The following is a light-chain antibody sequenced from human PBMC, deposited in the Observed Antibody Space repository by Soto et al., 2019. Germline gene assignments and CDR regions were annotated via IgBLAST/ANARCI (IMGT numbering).Light chain of an antibody. CDR2: GAS. CDR1: QSVGSSY. V-gene: IGKV3-20*01. Sequence: GTLSLSPGERATLSCRASQSVGSSYLAWYQQKPGQAPRLLIYGASSRATGIPDRFSGSGSGTDFTLTISRLAPEDFAVYYCQQYGSSSWTFGQGTK. J-gene: IGKJ1*01. CDR3: QQYGSSSWT.